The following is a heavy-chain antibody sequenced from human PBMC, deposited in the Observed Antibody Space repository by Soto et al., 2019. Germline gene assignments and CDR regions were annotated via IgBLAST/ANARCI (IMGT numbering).Heavy chain of an antibody. J-gene: IGHJ6*02. CDR2: MNPNSGNT. CDR3: ARGKYYDFWSGDHYYYYGMDV. CDR1: GYTFTSYD. Sequence: ASVKVSCKASGYTFTSYDINWVRQATGQGLEWMGWMNPNSGNTGYAQKFQGRFTMTSNTSISTAYMELSSLRSEDTAVYYCARGKYYDFWSGDHYYYYGMDVWGQGTTVTVSS. D-gene: IGHD3-3*01. V-gene: IGHV1-8*01.